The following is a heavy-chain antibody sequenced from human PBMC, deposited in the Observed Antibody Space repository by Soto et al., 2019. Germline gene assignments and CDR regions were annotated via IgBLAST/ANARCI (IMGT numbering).Heavy chain of an antibody. CDR2: IIPMLGTA. CDR3: ASGIQLWLRRINTGYSG. Sequence: QVQLVQSGAEVKKPESSVKVSCKAPGGTFSTYAISWVRQAPGQGLEWMGGIIPMLGTANYAQRFQDRATIPADDSTNTVYTGLSSLRSEATAGYFCASGIQLWLRRINTGYSGWGQGTLVSVSS. J-gene: IGHJ4*02. D-gene: IGHD5-18*01. CDR1: GGTFSTYA. V-gene: IGHV1-69*11.